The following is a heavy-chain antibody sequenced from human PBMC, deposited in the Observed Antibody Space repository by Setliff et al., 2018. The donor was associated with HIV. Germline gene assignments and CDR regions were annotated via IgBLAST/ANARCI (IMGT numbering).Heavy chain of an antibody. V-gene: IGHV1-46*01. J-gene: IGHJ6*03. CDR1: GYTFTNYY. Sequence: GASVKVSCKASGYTFTNYYIHWVRQAPGQGLEWMGTINPSVGSTTYAQKFQGRVTMTRDTYTSTVYMELSSLRSEDTAVYYCARDAFDYTAYYYSYMDVWGKGTTVTVSS. D-gene: IGHD4-4*01. CDR2: INPSVGST. CDR3: ARDAFDYTAYYYSYMDV.